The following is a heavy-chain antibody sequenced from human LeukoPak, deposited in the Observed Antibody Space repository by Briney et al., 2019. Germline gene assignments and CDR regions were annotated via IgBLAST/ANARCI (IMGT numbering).Heavy chain of an antibody. CDR2: INPNSGDT. CDR1: GYTFTGYY. Sequence: ASVKVSCKASGYTFTGYYMHWVRQAPGQGLEWMGWINPNSGDTNFAQKFQGRVTMTRDTSISTAYMELSRLRSDDTAVYYCARDLTYGLFDYWGQGTLVTVSS. D-gene: IGHD3-10*01. J-gene: IGHJ4*02. CDR3: ARDLTYGLFDY. V-gene: IGHV1-2*02.